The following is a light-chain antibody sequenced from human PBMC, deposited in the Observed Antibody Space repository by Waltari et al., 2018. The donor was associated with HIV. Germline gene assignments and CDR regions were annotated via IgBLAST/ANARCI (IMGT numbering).Light chain of an antibody. J-gene: IGKJ4*01. CDR3: QQDTYWPLT. Sequence: EIVMTQSPATMSVSPGERVTLSCRASHTITNRLAWYQQKPGQPPRLLIFETSTRVPGTPVRFSGSGSGREFTLNITSLQAEDSAVYYCQQDTYWPLTFGGGTKVEIK. CDR2: ETS. V-gene: IGKV3-15*01. CDR1: HTITNR.